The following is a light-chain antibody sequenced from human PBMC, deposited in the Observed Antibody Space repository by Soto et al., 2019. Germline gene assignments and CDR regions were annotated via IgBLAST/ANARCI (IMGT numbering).Light chain of an antibody. Sequence: EIVMTQSPDTLSVSPGERVTLSCRASQSVSSDLAWYQQKPGQAPRLLIYGASTRATDIAARFSGSGSGTEFTLTISSLQSEDFAVYYRHQYNNWPPYTFGQGTKLEIK. CDR3: HQYNNWPPYT. CDR1: QSVSSD. V-gene: IGKV3-15*01. CDR2: GAS. J-gene: IGKJ2*01.